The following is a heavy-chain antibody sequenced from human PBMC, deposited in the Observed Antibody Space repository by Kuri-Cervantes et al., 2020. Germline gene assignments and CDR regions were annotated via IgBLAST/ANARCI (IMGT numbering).Heavy chain of an antibody. CDR1: GFTFSDHY. V-gene: IGHV3-72*01. Sequence: GESLKISCASSGFTFSDHYMDWVRQAPGKGLEWVGRTRNKANSYTTEYAASVKGRFTISRDDSRDSLYLQMNSLEIEDTAVYYCVKGYSRSVGRDHLDYWGQGTLVTVSS. CDR3: VKGYSRSVGRDHLDY. D-gene: IGHD3-22*01. CDR2: TRNKANSYTT. J-gene: IGHJ4*02.